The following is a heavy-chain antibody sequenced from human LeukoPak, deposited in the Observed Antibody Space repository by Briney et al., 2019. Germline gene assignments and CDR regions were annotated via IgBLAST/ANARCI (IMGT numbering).Heavy chain of an antibody. J-gene: IGHJ1*01. D-gene: IGHD6-19*01. CDR3: ASGGWYGMVYFQH. CDR2: IYHSGST. Sequence: SETLSPTCAVSGGSISSSNWWSWVRQPPGKGLEWIGEIYHSGSTNYNPSLKSRVTISVDKSKNQFSLKLSSVTAADTAVYYCASGGWYGMVYFQHWGQGTLVTVSS. V-gene: IGHV4-4*02. CDR1: GGSISSSNW.